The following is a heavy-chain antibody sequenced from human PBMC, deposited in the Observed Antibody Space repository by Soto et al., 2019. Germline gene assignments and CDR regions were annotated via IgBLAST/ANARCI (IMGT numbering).Heavy chain of an antibody. Sequence: PETLSLTCSVSGDSINSDKYYWGWIRQPPGKGLEWIGSIYFRGNTYYNKSLQTRVTISLDKSKSQFSLKLNSVTAANSAVYFCARLEGLATISYYFDFWGQGALVTVSS. CDR1: GDSINSDKYY. V-gene: IGHV4-39*01. CDR2: IYFRGNT. CDR3: ARLEGLATISYYFDF. D-gene: IGHD3-9*01. J-gene: IGHJ4*02.